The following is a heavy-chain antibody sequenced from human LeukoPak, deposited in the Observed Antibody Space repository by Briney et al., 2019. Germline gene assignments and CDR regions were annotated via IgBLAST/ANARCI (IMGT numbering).Heavy chain of an antibody. D-gene: IGHD3-9*01. CDR1: SYTFTSYG. CDR2: ISAYNGNT. V-gene: IGHV1-18*01. CDR3: ARALYDILTGYSLDGY. Sequence: AASVKVSCKASSYTFTSYGISWVRQAPGQGLEWMGWISAYNGNTNYAQELQGRVTMTTDTSTSTAYMELRSLRSDDTAVYYCARALYDILTGYSLDGYWGQGTLVTVSS. J-gene: IGHJ4*02.